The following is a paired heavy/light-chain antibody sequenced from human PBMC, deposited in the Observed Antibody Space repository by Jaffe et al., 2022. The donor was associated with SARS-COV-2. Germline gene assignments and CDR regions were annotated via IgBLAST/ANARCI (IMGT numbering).Heavy chain of an antibody. J-gene: IGHJ5*02. CDR1: GASISSSSYY. CDR3: ARQEYRTITIFGVVTGGHWLDP. D-gene: IGHD3-3*01. V-gene: IGHV4-39*01. Sequence: QLQLQESGPGLVKPSETLSLTCTVSGASISSSSYYWGWIRQPPGKGLEWIGSMYHSGSTYYNPSLKSRVTISVDTSKNQFSLKLSSVTAADTAVYYCARQEYRTITIFGVVTGGHWLDPWGQGTLVTVSS. CDR2: MYHSGST.
Light chain of an antibody. Sequence: EIVMTQSPATLSVSPGERATLSCRASQSVSSNLAWYQQKPGQAPRLLIFGASARATDIPARFSGSGSGTEFTLTISSLQSEDFAVYYCLQYNNWPPLTFGGGTKVE. V-gene: IGKV3-15*01. J-gene: IGKJ4*01. CDR3: LQYNNWPPLT. CDR2: GAS. CDR1: QSVSSN.